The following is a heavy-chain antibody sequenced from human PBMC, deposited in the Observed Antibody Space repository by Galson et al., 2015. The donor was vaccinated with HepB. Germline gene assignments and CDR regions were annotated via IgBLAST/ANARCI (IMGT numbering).Heavy chain of an antibody. CDR2: INAGNGNT. CDR1: GSTFPTYG. Sequence: SVKVSCKASGSTFPTYGISWVRQAPGQRLEWMGWINAGNGNTKYSQKFQGRVTITRDTSASTAYMELSSLRSEDTAVYYCARNGVAAWFSDAFDIWGQGTMVTVSS. V-gene: IGHV1-3*01. J-gene: IGHJ3*02. CDR3: ARNGVAAWFSDAFDI. D-gene: IGHD2-15*01.